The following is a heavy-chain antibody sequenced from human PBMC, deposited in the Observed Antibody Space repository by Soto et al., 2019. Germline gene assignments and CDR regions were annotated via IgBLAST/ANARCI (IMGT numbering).Heavy chain of an antibody. J-gene: IGHJ6*02. CDR3: ARLPSGWYQVTVFMDV. Sequence: QVQLVQSGAEVKKPGSSVKVSCKASGGTFSSYTISWVRQAPGQGLEWMGRIIPILGIANYAQKFQGRVTITADKSTSTAYMELSSLRSEDTAVYYCARLPSGWYQVTVFMDVWGQGTTVTVSS. D-gene: IGHD6-19*01. V-gene: IGHV1-69*02. CDR2: IIPILGIA. CDR1: GGTFSSYT.